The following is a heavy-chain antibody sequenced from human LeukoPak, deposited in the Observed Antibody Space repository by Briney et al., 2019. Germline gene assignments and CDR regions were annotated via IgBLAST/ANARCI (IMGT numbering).Heavy chain of an antibody. CDR1: GFTFSNFA. CDR2: ISDSGGRT. CDR3: AKRGVVIRVILVGFHREANYFDS. J-gene: IGHJ4*02. D-gene: IGHD3-22*01. V-gene: IGHV3-23*01. Sequence: GGSLRLSCAASGFTFSNFAMMWVRQAPGKGLEWVAGISDSGGRTNYADSVKGRFTIYRDNLKNTLYLQMNSLRAEDTAVYFCAKRGVVIRVILVGFHREANYFDSWGQGALVTVSS.